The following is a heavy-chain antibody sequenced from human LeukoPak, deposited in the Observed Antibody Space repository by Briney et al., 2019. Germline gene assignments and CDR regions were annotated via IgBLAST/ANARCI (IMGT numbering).Heavy chain of an antibody. J-gene: IGHJ4*02. CDR3: ARSPTKRVPEDY. CDR1: SGSICTSNW. V-gene: IGHV4-4*02. CDR2: ILHRGHT. D-gene: IGHD2-2*01. Sequence: KPSGTLSLTCTVSSGSICTSNWWRWVRPPPRKGVEWSRQILHRGHTSYSPSLKSRVTISMDQSKNQLSLRLASMTAADTAVYYCARSPTKRVPEDYWGKGTLVTVSS.